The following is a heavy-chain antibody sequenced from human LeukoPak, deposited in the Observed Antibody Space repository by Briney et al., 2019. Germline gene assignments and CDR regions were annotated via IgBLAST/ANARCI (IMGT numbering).Heavy chain of an antibody. CDR1: GGSISSYY. CDR2: IYYTGNT. J-gene: IGHJ2*01. V-gene: IGHV4-39*07. D-gene: IGHD3-22*01. Sequence: SETLSLTCTVSGGSISSYYWGWIRQPPGQGLEWIASIYYTGNTYYNPSLKSRVAISLDTSKSQFSLKLSSVTAADTAVYYCARDSRVHYYDSSAGYFGLWGRGTLVTVSS. CDR3: ARDSRVHYYDSSAGYFGL.